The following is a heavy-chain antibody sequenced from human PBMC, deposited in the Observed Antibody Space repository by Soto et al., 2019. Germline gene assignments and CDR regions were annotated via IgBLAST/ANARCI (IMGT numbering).Heavy chain of an antibody. CDR3: ARGDYQYSIDC. V-gene: IGHV4-30-2*01. D-gene: IGHD2-2*01. CDR1: GDSMPSGDYS. Sequence: LSLTCTVSGDSMPSGDYSWSWIRQPPGKGLEWLGYIYRTGNTHYSPSLKSRVSISQDRSKNQFSLELTSVTAADTAVYYCARGDYQYSIDCWVQGTLVTVSS. J-gene: IGHJ4*02. CDR2: IYRTGNT.